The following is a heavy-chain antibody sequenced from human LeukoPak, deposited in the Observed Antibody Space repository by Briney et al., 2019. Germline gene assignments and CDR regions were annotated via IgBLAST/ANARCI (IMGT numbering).Heavy chain of an antibody. CDR1: GYTFTGYY. V-gene: IGHV1-2*02. J-gene: IGHJ4*02. CDR3: ARCYSNSETHFDY. D-gene: IGHD6-6*01. CDR2: IDPNSGGT. Sequence: GASVKVSCKASGYTFTGYYMHWVRQAPGQGLEWMGWIDPNSGGTNYAQKFQGRVTMTRDTSISTAYMELGRLRSDDTAVYYCARCYSNSETHFDYWGQGTLVTVSS.